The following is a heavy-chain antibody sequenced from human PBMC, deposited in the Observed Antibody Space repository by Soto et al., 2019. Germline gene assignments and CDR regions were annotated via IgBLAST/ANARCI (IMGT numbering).Heavy chain of an antibody. J-gene: IGHJ6*02. D-gene: IGHD3-3*01. CDR3: TSPGFYDFWSGYPSYYYYYGMDV. CDR1: GYTFTGYY. Sequence: QVQLVQSGAEMKKPGASVKVSCKASGYTFTGYYMHWVRQAPGQGLEWMGWINPNSGGTNYAQKFQGRVTMTRDTSISTAYMELSRLRSDDTAVYYCTSPGFYDFWSGYPSYYYYYGMDVWGQGTTVTVSS. V-gene: IGHV1-2*02. CDR2: INPNSGGT.